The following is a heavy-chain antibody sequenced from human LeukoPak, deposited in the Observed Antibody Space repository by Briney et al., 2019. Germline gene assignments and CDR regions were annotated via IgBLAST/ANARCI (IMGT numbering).Heavy chain of an antibody. J-gene: IGHJ4*02. Sequence: PGGSLRLSCAASGFSFSATSMHWVRHAPGKGLVWVSRIFSDGSSTTSAGSVKGRFTISRDNAKNTLYLQMNSLRAEDTAVYYCASSDRLDYWGQGTLVTVSS. CDR3: ASSDRLDY. V-gene: IGHV3-74*01. CDR2: IFSDGSST. D-gene: IGHD1-14*01. CDR1: GFSFSATS.